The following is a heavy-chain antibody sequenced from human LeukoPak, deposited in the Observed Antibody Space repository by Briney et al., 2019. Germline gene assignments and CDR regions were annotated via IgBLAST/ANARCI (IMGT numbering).Heavy chain of an antibody. CDR1: GGSFSGYY. V-gene: IGHV4-34*01. D-gene: IGHD5-24*01. J-gene: IGHJ2*01. Sequence: SETLSLTCAVYGGSFSGYYWSWIRQPPGKGLEWIGEINHSGSTNYNPSLKSRVTISVDTSKNQFSLKLSSVTAADTAVYYCARQRQGFDLWGRGTLVTVSS. CDR2: INHSGST. CDR3: ARQRQGFDL.